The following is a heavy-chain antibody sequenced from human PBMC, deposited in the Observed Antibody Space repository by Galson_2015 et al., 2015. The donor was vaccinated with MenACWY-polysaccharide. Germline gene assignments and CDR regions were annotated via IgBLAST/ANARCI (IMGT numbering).Heavy chain of an antibody. CDR1: GFTFSKFF. Sequence: SLRLSCAASGFTFSKFFMHWVRQSPEKGLQWIAYISGGGAMIHYADSVKGRFTISRDNAKDSLYLEMNSLTAEDTGLYYCARDRGSYDAYDIWGQGTVVTVSS. CDR3: ARDRGSYDAYDI. J-gene: IGHJ3*02. V-gene: IGHV3-48*03. CDR2: ISGGGAMI. D-gene: IGHD5-18*01.